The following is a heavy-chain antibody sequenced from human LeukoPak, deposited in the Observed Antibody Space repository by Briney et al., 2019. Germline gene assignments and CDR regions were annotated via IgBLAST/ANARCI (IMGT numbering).Heavy chain of an antibody. Sequence: ASVKVSCKASGYIFTGYYMHWVRQAPGQGLEWMGWINPNSGDTNYAQKFQARGTMTRDTSISTAYMELSRLRSDDTAVYYCARVSYYYDSSGYHDYWGQGTLVTVSS. CDR3: ARVSYYYDSSGYHDY. D-gene: IGHD3-22*01. V-gene: IGHV1-2*02. J-gene: IGHJ4*02. CDR1: GYIFTGYY. CDR2: INPNSGDT.